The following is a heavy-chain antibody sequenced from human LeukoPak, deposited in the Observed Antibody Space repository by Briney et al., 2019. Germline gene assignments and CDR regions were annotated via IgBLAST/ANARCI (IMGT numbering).Heavy chain of an antibody. CDR1: GYTFTGYY. D-gene: IGHD6-19*01. V-gene: IGHV1-2*02. CDR2: INPNSGGA. Sequence: ASVKVSCKASGYTFTGYYMHWVRQAPGQGLEWMGWINPNSGGANYAQKFQGRVTMTRDTSISTAYMELSRLRSDDTAVYYCARALAVAGTGVGYWGQGTLVTVSS. CDR3: ARALAVAGTGVGY. J-gene: IGHJ4*02.